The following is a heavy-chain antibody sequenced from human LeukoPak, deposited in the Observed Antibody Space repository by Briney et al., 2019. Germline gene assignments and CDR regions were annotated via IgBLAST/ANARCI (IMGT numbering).Heavy chain of an antibody. D-gene: IGHD4-17*01. CDR2: TSGDNNDYT. CDR1: GYTFSTYG. J-gene: IGHJ4*02. V-gene: IGHV1-18*01. CDR3: ARETTNTVTSDY. Sequence: GASVKVSCKASGYTFSTYGISWVRQAPGEGLEWVGWTSGDNNDYTNYAPKFRDRVTLTTDRSTNTAYMELRSLRFDDTAVYYCARETTNTVTSDYWGQGTLVIVSS.